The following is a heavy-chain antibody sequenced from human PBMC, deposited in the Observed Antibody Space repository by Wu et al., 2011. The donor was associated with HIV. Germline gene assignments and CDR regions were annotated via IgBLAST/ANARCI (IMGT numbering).Heavy chain of an antibody. Sequence: QVQLVQSGAAVKKPGSSVKVSCKASGGTFNSYGITWVRQAPGQGLEWMGGIIPIFGTANYAQKFQGRVTITADKSTSTAYMELNSLRSEDTAMYYCARDFGGDGDSWGQGTLVTVSS. J-gene: IGHJ4*02. CDR1: GGTFNSYG. V-gene: IGHV1-69*14. CDR3: ARDFGGDGDS. D-gene: IGHD2-21*01. CDR2: IIPIFGTA.